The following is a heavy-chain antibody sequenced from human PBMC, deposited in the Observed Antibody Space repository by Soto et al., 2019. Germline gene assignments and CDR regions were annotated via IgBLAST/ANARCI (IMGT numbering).Heavy chain of an antibody. CDR1: GGSISSYY. D-gene: IGHD3-16*02. J-gene: IGHJ4*02. Sequence: SETLSLTCTVSGGSISSYYWSWIRQPPGKGLEWIGYIYYSGSTNYNPSLKSRVTISVDTSKNQFSLKLSSVTAADTAVYYCAATFSLGELSLPGRHFDYWGQGTLVTVSS. CDR3: AATFSLGELSLPGRHFDY. CDR2: IYYSGST. V-gene: IGHV4-59*08.